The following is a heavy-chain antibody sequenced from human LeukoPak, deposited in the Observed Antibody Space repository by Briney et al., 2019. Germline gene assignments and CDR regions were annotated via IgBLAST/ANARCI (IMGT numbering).Heavy chain of an antibody. V-gene: IGHV3-33*01. J-gene: IGHJ3*02. D-gene: IGHD2-15*01. Sequence: GGSLRLSCVASGFTFSSYGMYWVRQAPGKGLEWVAGIWYDGSNKYYADSVKGRFTISRDNSKNTLYLQMNSLRAEDTAVYYCARVLCSGGTCLDAFDIWGQGTMVTVSS. CDR3: ARVLCSGGTCLDAFDI. CDR1: GFTFSSYG. CDR2: IWYDGSNK.